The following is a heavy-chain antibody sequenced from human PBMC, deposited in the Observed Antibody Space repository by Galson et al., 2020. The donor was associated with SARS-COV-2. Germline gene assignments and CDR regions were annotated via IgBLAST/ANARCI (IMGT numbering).Heavy chain of an antibody. CDR3: ARAFNRYPGDY. D-gene: IGHD1-26*01. CDR1: GFTFSSYA. V-gene: IGHV3-33*01. J-gene: IGHJ4*02. Sequence: SCAASGFTFSSYAMHWVRQAPGKGLEWVAIIWYDGSKKYYADSVKGRFTISRDNSKNMLFLQMNSLRADDTAVYYCARAFNRYPGDYWGQGTLVTVSS. CDR2: IWYDGSKK.